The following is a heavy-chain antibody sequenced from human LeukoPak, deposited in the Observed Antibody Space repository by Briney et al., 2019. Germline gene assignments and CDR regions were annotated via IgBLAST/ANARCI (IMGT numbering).Heavy chain of an antibody. D-gene: IGHD3-22*01. CDR1: GFTFSSCS. V-gene: IGHV3-21*04. CDR2: ISSGGTYT. J-gene: IGHJ4*02. CDR3: ARKTDSSGSGDY. Sequence: PGGSLRLSCAASGFTFSSCSMNWVRQAPGKGLEWVSSISSGGTYTHYADSVKGRFTISRDNAKNSLYLLMNSLRADDTAVYYCARKTDSSGSGDYWGQGTLVTVSS.